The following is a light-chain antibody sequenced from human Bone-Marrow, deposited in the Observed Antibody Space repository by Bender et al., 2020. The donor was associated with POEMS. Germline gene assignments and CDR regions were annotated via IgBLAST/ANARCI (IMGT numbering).Light chain of an antibody. CDR2: GYN. Sequence: QSVLTQPPSASGTPGQRVTISCTGSSSNTGSGYDINWYQHLPGTAPKLLIYGYNNRPSGVPDRFSGSKSGTSASLAITGLQADDEADYYCCSYAGATFWVFGGGTKLTVL. J-gene: IGLJ3*02. CDR3: CSYAGATFWV. CDR1: SSNTGSGYD. V-gene: IGLV1-40*01.